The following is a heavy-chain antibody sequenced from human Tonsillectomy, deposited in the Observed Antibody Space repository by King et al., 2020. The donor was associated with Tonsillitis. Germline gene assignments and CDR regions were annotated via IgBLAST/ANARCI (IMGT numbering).Heavy chain of an antibody. V-gene: IGHV1-46*03. J-gene: IGHJ3*02. D-gene: IGHD2-2*01. CDR3: ARECGSTSCYSGAFDI. CDR2: INPSGGST. Sequence: QLVQSGAEVKKPGASVKVSCKASGYTFTSYYMHWVRQAPGQGLEWMGIINPSGGSTSYAQKFQGRVTMTRDTSTSTVYMELSRLGSEDRAVYYCARECGSTSCYSGAFDIWGQGTMVTVSS. CDR1: GYTFTSYY.